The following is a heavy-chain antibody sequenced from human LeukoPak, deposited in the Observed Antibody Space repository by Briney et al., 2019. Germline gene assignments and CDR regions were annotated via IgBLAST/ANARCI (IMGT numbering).Heavy chain of an antibody. V-gene: IGHV4-39*01. Sequence: SETLSLTCTVSGGSISSSSYYWGWIRQPPGEGLEWIGSIYYSGSTYYNPSLKSRVTISVDTSKNQFSLKLSSVTAADTAVYYCARTSVSYYFYYMDVWGKGTTVTIS. CDR3: ARTSVSYYFYYMDV. J-gene: IGHJ6*03. CDR1: GGSISSSSYY. D-gene: IGHD5/OR15-5a*01. CDR2: IYYSGST.